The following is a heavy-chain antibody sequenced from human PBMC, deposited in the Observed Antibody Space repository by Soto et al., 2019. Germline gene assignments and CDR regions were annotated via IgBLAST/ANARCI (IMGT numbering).Heavy chain of an antibody. Sequence: GGSLRLSCAASGFTFSSYGMHWVRQAPGKGLEWVAVIWYDGSNKYYADSVKGRFTISRDNSKNTLYLQMNSLRAEDTAVYYCARAYSGSYYIDYWGQGTLVTVSS. CDR2: IWYDGSNK. J-gene: IGHJ4*02. V-gene: IGHV3-33*01. CDR1: GFTFSSYG. CDR3: ARAYSGSYYIDY. D-gene: IGHD1-26*01.